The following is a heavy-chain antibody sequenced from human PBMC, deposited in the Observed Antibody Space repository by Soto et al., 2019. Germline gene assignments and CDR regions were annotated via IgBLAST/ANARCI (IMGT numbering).Heavy chain of an antibody. J-gene: IGHJ6*02. V-gene: IGHV1-3*01. CDR2: INAGNGNT. D-gene: IGHD2-2*02. CDR1: GYTFTSYA. Sequence: QVQLVQSGAEVKKPGASVKVSCKASGYTFTSYAMHWVRQAPGQRLEWMGWINAGNGNTKYSQKFQGRVTITRDTSASTAYMELSSLRSEDTAVYYCASPNVGYCSSTSCYTDYYYYYGMDVWGQGTTVTVSS. CDR3: ASPNVGYCSSTSCYTDYYYYYGMDV.